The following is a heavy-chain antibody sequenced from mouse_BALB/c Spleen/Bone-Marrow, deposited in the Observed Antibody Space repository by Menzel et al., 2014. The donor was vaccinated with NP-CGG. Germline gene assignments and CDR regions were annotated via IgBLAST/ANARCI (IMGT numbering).Heavy chain of an antibody. J-gene: IGHJ1*01. Sequence: VQLVESGPGLVAPSQSLSITCTVSGFSLTGYGVNWVRQPPGKGLEWLGMIWGDGNTDYNSDLKSRLSISKDNSKSQVFLKMNSRQTDDTARYYCARVYYDYDWWYFDVWGAGTTVTVSS. CDR1: GFSLTGYG. CDR3: ARVYYDYDWWYFDV. CDR2: IWGDGNT. D-gene: IGHD2-4*01. V-gene: IGHV2-6-7*01.